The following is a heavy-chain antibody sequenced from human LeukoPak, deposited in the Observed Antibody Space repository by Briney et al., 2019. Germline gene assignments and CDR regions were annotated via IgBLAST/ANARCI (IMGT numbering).Heavy chain of an antibody. CDR1: GFTFSSYA. D-gene: IGHD3-22*01. CDR2: ISGSGGST. Sequence: GGSLRLSCAASGFTFSSYAMSWVRQAPGKGLEWVSAISGSGGSTYHADSVKGRFTISRDNSKNTLYLQMNSLRAEDTAVYYCAKASYYYDSSGYYPGFVDYWGQGTLVTVSS. CDR3: AKASYYYDSSGYYPGFVDY. V-gene: IGHV3-23*01. J-gene: IGHJ4*02.